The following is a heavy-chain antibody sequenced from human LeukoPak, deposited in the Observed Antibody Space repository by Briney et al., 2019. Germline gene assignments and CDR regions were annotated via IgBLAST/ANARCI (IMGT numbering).Heavy chain of an antibody. CDR3: ARVWDDYVWGRDEAFDI. CDR1: GYTFTSYA. V-gene: IGHV1-3*01. D-gene: IGHD3-16*01. J-gene: IGHJ3*02. CDR2: INAGNGNT. Sequence: ASVKVSCKASGYTFTSYAMHWVRQAPGQRLEWMGWINAGNGNTKYSQKFQGRVTITRDTSASTAYMELSSLRSEDTAVYYCARVWDDYVWGRDEAFDIWGQGTMVTVSS.